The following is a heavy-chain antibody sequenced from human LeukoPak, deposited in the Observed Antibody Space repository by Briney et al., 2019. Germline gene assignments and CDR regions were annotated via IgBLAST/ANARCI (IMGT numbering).Heavy chain of an antibody. J-gene: IGHJ4*02. V-gene: IGHV4-4*07. Sequence: PSETLSLTCTVSGGSISSYYWSWIRQPAGKGLEWIGRIYSSGSTNYNPSLKSRVTMSVDTSRNQFSLNLTSVTAADTAVYYCGRTSPRYGGFDCWGQGTLATVSS. CDR3: GRTSPRYGGFDC. CDR2: IYSSGST. D-gene: IGHD4-23*01. CDR1: GGSISSYY.